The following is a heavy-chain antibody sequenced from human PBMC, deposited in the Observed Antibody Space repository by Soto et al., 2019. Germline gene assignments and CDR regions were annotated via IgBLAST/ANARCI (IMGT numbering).Heavy chain of an antibody. CDR3: TRDAYYDFWSGYSGYYYYYMDV. Sequence: EVQLVESGGGLFQPGGSLRLSCAASGFTFSSYWMHWVRQAPGKGLVWVSRINGDGSSTSYADSVKGRFTISRDNAKNTLYLQMNSLRAEDTAVYYCTRDAYYDFWSGYSGYYYYYMDVWGKGTTVTVSS. D-gene: IGHD3-3*01. J-gene: IGHJ6*03. CDR1: GFTFSSYW. CDR2: INGDGSST. V-gene: IGHV3-74*01.